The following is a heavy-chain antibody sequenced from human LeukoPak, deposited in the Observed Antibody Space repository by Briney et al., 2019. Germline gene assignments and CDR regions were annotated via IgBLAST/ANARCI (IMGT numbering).Heavy chain of an antibody. CDR3: ARSAVQITIFGVGKRGAFDM. Sequence: PSETLSLTCTVSGGSISSYYWSWIRQPPGKGLEWIGYIYYSGSTNYNPSLKSRVTISVDTSKNQFSLKLSSVTAADTAVYYCARSAVQITIFGVGKRGAFDMWGQGTMDTVFS. CDR2: IYYSGST. CDR1: GGSISSYY. J-gene: IGHJ3*02. D-gene: IGHD3-3*01. V-gene: IGHV4-59*01.